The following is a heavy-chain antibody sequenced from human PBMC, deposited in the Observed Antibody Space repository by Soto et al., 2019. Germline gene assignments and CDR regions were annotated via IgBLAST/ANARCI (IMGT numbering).Heavy chain of an antibody. CDR1: GDSMSSGHYY. CDR3: AVCTGYYYVAN. Sequence: QVQLQESGPGLVKPSQTLSLTCTVSGDSMSSGHYYWSWIRQPPGKGLEWIGYIFYSGSTYYNPSLKSRVIMSVDTSNNQFSLKLSSVTDADTAVYYCAVCTGYYYVANWGQGTLVTVSS. D-gene: IGHD3-9*01. J-gene: IGHJ4*02. CDR2: IFYSGST. V-gene: IGHV4-30-4*01.